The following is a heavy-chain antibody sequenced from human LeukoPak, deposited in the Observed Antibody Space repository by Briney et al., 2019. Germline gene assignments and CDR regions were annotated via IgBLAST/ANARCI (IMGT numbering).Heavy chain of an antibody. V-gene: IGHV4-59*01. CDR2: IYYSGST. CDR1: GGSISSYY. D-gene: IGHD2-15*01. CDR3: ARRGLVVVAATRLAFDI. J-gene: IGHJ3*02. Sequence: SETLSLTRTVSGGSISSYYWSWIRQPPGKGLEWIGYIYYSGSTNYNPSLKSRVTISVDTSKNQFSLKLSSVTAADTAVYYCARRGLVVVAATRLAFDIWGQGTMVTVSS.